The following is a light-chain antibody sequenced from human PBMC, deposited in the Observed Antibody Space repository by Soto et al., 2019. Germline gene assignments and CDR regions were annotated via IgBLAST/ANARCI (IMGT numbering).Light chain of an antibody. CDR3: QQSYRFPKT. J-gene: IGKJ1*01. CDR2: AAS. CDR1: QTVTSY. Sequence: DVQMTQSPSSLSASVGDSLTLTCRASQTVTSYLNWYQQKPGKAPKLLIYAASTLQSGVHSRFSGSGSGTEFTLTIISLQPEDFATYYCQQSYRFPKTFGRGTKVEVK. V-gene: IGKV1-39*01.